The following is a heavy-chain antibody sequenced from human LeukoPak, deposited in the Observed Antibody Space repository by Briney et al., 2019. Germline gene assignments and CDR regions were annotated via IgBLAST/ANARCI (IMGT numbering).Heavy chain of an antibody. Sequence: SGGSLRLSCAASGFTFSNFGMHWVRQAPGKGLEWVAFIRYDGSNECYADSVKGRFTISRDNAKNSLYLQMNSLRAEDTAVYYCARPNGDYAPAYYYYYYMDVWGKGTTVTISS. CDR1: GFTFSNFG. V-gene: IGHV3-30*02. J-gene: IGHJ6*03. CDR3: ARPNGDYAPAYYYYYYMDV. D-gene: IGHD4-17*01. CDR2: IRYDGSNE.